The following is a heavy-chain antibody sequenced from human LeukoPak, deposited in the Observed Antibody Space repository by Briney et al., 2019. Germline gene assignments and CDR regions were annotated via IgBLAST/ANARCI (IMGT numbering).Heavy chain of an antibody. CDR3: AKHYYDSSGYYYFDY. V-gene: IGHV3-21*01. CDR1: GFTFNTYT. D-gene: IGHD3-22*01. Sequence: GGSLRLSCAASGFTFNTYTMNWVRQAPGKGLEWVSSVCSGTSYIYYADSVKGRFTISRDNAKNSLYLQMNSLRVEDTAVYYCAKHYYDSSGYYYFDYWGQGTLVTVSS. J-gene: IGHJ4*02. CDR2: VCSGTSYI.